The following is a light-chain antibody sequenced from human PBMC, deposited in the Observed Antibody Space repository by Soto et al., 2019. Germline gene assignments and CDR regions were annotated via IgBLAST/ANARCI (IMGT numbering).Light chain of an antibody. CDR3: QHRFNWPLT. J-gene: IGKJ4*01. Sequence: EIVLTQSPATLSLSPGERATLSCRASQSVSTYLAWYQQKPGQAPRLLIYDSSTRATGIPARFSGSGSGTYFTLTISSLESEDFAVYFCQHRFNWPLTFGGGTKVEIK. CDR2: DSS. CDR1: QSVSTY. V-gene: IGKV3-11*01.